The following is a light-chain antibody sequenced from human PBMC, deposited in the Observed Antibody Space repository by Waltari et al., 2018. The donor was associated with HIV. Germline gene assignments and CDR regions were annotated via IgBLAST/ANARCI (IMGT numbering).Light chain of an antibody. CDR1: QSVSSTY. V-gene: IGKV3-20*01. CDR2: GAS. Sequence: ENVLTQSPGALSLSPGERATLSCSASQSVSSTYMAWYQQRPGQAPRLLIYGASSRATGIPDRFLGSGSGTDFTLTINRLEPEDFAVYYCQQYSTSPFTLGQGTRLEIK. CDR3: QQYSTSPFT. J-gene: IGKJ5*01.